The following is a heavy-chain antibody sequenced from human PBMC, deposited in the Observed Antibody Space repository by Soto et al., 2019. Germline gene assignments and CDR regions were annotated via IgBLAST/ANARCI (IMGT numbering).Heavy chain of an antibody. CDR3: AKGGTSSLPFDY. CDR2: IHYSGST. CDR1: GGSISPYY. D-gene: IGHD2-2*01. V-gene: IGHV4-59*01. J-gene: IGHJ4*02. Sequence: QVQLQEAGPGLVKPSETLSLTCTVSGGSISPYYWSWIRQPPGKGLEWIGNIHYSGSTDYNPSLKSGVTISIDTSTNQFSLKLTSVTAADTAVYYCAKGGTSSLPFDYWGQGTLVTVSS.